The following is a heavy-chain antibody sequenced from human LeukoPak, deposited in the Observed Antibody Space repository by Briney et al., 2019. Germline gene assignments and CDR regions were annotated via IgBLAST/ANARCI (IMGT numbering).Heavy chain of an antibody. CDR1: GFTFSAFE. CDR2: ISGSGGTT. J-gene: IGHJ4*02. Sequence: GGSLRLSCAASGFTFSAFEMNWVRQAPGKGLEWLSYISGSGGTTLYADSVKGRFTISRDNAKNSLYLQMNSLRVEDTAVYYCVRVYCSSTSCSDYFDYWDQGSLVTVSS. V-gene: IGHV3-48*03. CDR3: VRVYCSSTSCSDYFDY. D-gene: IGHD2-2*01.